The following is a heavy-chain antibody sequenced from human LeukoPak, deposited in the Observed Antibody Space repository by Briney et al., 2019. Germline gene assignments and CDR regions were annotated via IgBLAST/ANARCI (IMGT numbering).Heavy chain of an antibody. V-gene: IGHV1-69*13. D-gene: IGHD2-2*02. CDR2: IIPIFGTV. J-gene: IGHJ6*02. CDR1: GGTFSSYA. CDR3: ARERMSDIVVVPAAIDRLYYYYGMDV. Sequence: GASVKVSCKASGGTFSSYAISWVRQAPGQGLEWMGGIIPIFGTVNYAQKFQGRVTITADESTSTAYMELSSLRSEDTAVYYCARERMSDIVVVPAAIDRLYYYYGMDVWGQGTTVTVSS.